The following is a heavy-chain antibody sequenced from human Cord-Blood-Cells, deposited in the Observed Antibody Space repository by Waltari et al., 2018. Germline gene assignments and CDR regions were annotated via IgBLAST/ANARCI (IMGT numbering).Heavy chain of an antibody. Sequence: EVQLVESGGGLVQPGGSLRLPCAASGFTFSSYWMSWVRQAPGKGLEWVANIKQDGSEKYYVDSVKGRFTISRDNAKNSLYLQMNSLRAEDTAVYYCASLAAPDAFDIWGQGTMVTVSS. CDR2: IKQDGSEK. CDR1: GFTFSSYW. J-gene: IGHJ3*02. V-gene: IGHV3-7*01. CDR3: ASLAAPDAFDI. D-gene: IGHD6-6*01.